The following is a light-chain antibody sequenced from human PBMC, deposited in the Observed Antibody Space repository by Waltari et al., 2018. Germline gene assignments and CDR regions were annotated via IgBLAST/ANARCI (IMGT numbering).Light chain of an antibody. CDR1: KMGDKF. Sequence: SDELTQPPSVSVSPGQTASITCSGHKMGDKFACWYQQKPGQSPVLVIYQSTKRPSGIPERFSGSNSGNTATLTISGTQAMDEADYYCQAWDTITGGVFGGGTKLTVL. J-gene: IGLJ2*01. V-gene: IGLV3-1*01. CDR2: QST. CDR3: QAWDTITGGV.